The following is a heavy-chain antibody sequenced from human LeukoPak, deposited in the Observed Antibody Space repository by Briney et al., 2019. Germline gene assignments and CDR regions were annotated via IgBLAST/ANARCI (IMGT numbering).Heavy chain of an antibody. D-gene: IGHD5-24*01. V-gene: IGHV4-59*01. CDR3: ARQRRLGRTDAFDI. CDR1: GGSISSYY. Sequence: SETLSLTCTVSGGSISSYYWSWIRQPPGKGLEWIGYIYYSGSTNYNPSLKSRVTISVDTSKNQFSLKLSSVTAADMAVYYYARQRRLGRTDAFDIWGQGTMVTVSS. J-gene: IGHJ3*02. CDR2: IYYSGST.